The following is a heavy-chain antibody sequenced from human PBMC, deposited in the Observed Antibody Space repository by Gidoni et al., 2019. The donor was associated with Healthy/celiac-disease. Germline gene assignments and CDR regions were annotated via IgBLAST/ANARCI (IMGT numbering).Heavy chain of an antibody. Sequence: QVQLQESGPGLVQPSQTLYLTCTVSGGSLRSGDYYWSWLRQPPGKGLEWIGYIYYSGSTYYNPSLKSRVTISVDTSKNQFSLKLSSVTAADTAVYYCARANYYDFPFDYWGQGTLVTVSS. D-gene: IGHD3-22*01. V-gene: IGHV4-30-4*01. CDR2: IYYSGST. J-gene: IGHJ4*02. CDR1: GGSLRSGDYY. CDR3: ARANYYDFPFDY.